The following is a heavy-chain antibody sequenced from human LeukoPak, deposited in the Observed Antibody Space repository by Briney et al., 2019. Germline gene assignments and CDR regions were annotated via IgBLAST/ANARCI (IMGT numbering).Heavy chain of an antibody. D-gene: IGHD2-21*02. V-gene: IGHV3-7*03. J-gene: IGHJ3*01. CDR3: ARDSSPYCGDDCYFDAFDL. Sequence: GGSRRLPCAASEFTFGRYWMTWVRQAPGKGREGVANITRDGRKNHFVDSVKGRFPISRDTAKNFLYLQMNSLRAEDMAVYFCARDSSPYCGDDCYFDAFDLWGQGTMVTVSS. CDR2: ITRDGRKN. CDR1: EFTFGRYW.